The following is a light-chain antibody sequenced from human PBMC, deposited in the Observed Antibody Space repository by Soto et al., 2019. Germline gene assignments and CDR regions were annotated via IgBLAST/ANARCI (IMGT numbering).Light chain of an antibody. CDR3: QQYNNWPAHT. CDR2: GAS. Sequence: EIVMTQSPATLSVSPGERATLSCRASQSISGNLAWYQQKPGQAPRLLIYGASTRATGIPARFSGSGSGTEFTLTISILQSEDFAVYDCQQYNNWPAHTFGGGTKVEIK. V-gene: IGKV3D-15*01. J-gene: IGKJ4*01. CDR1: QSISGN.